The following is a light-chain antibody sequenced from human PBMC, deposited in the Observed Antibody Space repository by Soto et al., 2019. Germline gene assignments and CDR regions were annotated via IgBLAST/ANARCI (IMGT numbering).Light chain of an antibody. V-gene: IGKV1-8*01. Sequence: AIRMTQSPSSFSASTGDRVSITCRATQDIGTYLAWYQQRPGKAPKILIYHASSLETGVPSRFSGSGSGTEFTLTISSLQPEDFAVYYCQQYNSWPLTFGGGTKVDIK. CDR2: HAS. CDR3: QQYNSWPLT. CDR1: QDIGTY. J-gene: IGKJ4*01.